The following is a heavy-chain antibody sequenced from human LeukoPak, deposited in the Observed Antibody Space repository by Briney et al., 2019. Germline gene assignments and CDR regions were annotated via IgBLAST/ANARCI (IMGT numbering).Heavy chain of an antibody. J-gene: IGHJ6*02. D-gene: IGHD1-7*01. V-gene: IGHV3-21*01. CDR2: ISSSSSYI. CDR1: GFTFSSYS. CDR3: ARGKLELLGYYYGMDV. Sequence: AGGSLRLSCAASGFTFSSYSMNWVRQAPGKGLEWVSSISSSSSYIYYADSVKGRFTISRDNAKNSLYLQMNSLRAEDTAVYYCARGKLELLGYYYGMDVWGQGTTVTVSS.